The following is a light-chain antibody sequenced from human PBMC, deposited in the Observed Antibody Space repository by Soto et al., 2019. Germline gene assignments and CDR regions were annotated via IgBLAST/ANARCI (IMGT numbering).Light chain of an antibody. J-gene: IGKJ1*01. Sequence: EIVLTQSAATLSLSPGERSTLSCGASQSVRSYLAWYQQKTGKAPRLLIYDTSNRVTGIPARFSGSGSGTDFTLTISSLEPEDLEVYYCQQRSTWPRTFGQGTKVDIK. V-gene: IGKV3-11*01. CDR2: DTS. CDR1: QSVRSY. CDR3: QQRSTWPRT.